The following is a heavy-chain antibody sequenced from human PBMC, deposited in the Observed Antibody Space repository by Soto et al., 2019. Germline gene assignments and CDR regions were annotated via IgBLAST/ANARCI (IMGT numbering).Heavy chain of an antibody. D-gene: IGHD6-19*01. CDR2: IIPIFGTA. CDR1: GGTFSSYA. V-gene: IGHV1-69*13. Sequence: VASVKVSCKASGGTFSSYAISWVRQAPGQGLEWMGGIIPIFGTANYAQKFQGRVTITADESTSTAYTELSSLRSEDTAVYYCARGVAGSETDWFDPWGQGTLVTVSS. CDR3: ARGVAGSETDWFDP. J-gene: IGHJ5*02.